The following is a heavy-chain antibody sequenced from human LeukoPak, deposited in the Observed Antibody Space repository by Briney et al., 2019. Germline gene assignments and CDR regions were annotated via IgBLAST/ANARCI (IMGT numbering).Heavy chain of an antibody. J-gene: IGHJ5*02. Sequence: GGSLRLSRAASGFTFSSYGMHWVRQAPGKGLEWVAVIWYDGSNKYYADSVKGRFTISRDNSKNTLYLQMNSLRAEDTAVYYCAKDRGSSGSDWFDPWGQGTLVTVSS. D-gene: IGHD6-19*01. CDR3: AKDRGSSGSDWFDP. CDR1: GFTFSSYG. V-gene: IGHV3-33*06. CDR2: IWYDGSNK.